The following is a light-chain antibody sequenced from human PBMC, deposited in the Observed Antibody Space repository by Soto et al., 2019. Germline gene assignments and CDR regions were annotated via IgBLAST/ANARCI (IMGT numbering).Light chain of an antibody. Sequence: QSALTQPPSSSGTPGQRVTISRSGSSSNIGSNSVNWYQQLPGTAPKLLIYSTNQRPSGVPDRFSGSKSGTSASLAISRLQSDDEADYYCASWDDSLNGLYVFGTGTKVTVL. V-gene: IGLV1-44*01. CDR2: STN. CDR3: ASWDDSLNGLYV. CDR1: SSNIGSNS. J-gene: IGLJ1*01.